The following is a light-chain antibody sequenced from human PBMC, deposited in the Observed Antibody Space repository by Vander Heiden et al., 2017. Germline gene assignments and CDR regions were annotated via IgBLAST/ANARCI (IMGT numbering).Light chain of an antibody. J-gene: IGKJ1*01. CDR2: AAS. CDR1: QGISSY. CDR3: QQEDSYPRT. Sequence: AIRMTQSPSSLSASTGDRVTITCRASQGISSYLDWYQQKPGKAPKLLIYAASTLQSGVPSRFSGSGSGTDFTLTISCLQSEDFATYYCQQEDSYPRTFGQGTKVEIK. V-gene: IGKV1-8*01.